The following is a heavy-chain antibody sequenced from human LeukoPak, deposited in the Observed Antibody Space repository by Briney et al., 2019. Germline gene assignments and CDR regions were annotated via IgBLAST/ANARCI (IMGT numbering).Heavy chain of an antibody. CDR3: ARDMAGTLDY. CDR1: GFTFSSYA. J-gene: IGHJ4*02. CDR2: ISYDGSNK. D-gene: IGHD1-1*01. V-gene: IGHV3-30-3*01. Sequence: GGSLRLSCAASGFTFSSYAMHWVRQAPGKGLEWVAVISYDGSNKYYADSVKGRFTISRDNSKNTLYLQMNSLRAEDTAVYYCARDMAGTLDYWGQGTLVTVSS.